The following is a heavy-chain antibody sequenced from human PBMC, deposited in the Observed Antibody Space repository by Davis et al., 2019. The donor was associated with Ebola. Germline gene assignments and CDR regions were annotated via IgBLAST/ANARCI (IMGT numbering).Heavy chain of an antibody. D-gene: IGHD4-23*01. Sequence: AASVTVSCKASGYTFTGYYMHWVRQAPGQGLEWMGWINPNSGGTNYAQKFQGWVTMTRDTSISTAYMDVSRLTSDDTAVYYCARGCRATVLMGEWYFDLWGRGTLVTVSS. V-gene: IGHV1-2*04. J-gene: IGHJ2*01. CDR3: ARGCRATVLMGEWYFDL. CDR1: GYTFTGYY. CDR2: INPNSGGT.